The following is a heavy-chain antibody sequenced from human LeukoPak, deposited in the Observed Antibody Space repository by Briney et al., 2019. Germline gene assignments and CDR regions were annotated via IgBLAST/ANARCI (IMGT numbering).Heavy chain of an antibody. J-gene: IGHJ4*02. CDR1: GFSFSHYG. CDR3: ARDVRYRSGDSCGYYLDY. D-gene: IGHD2-15*01. V-gene: IGHV3-33*01. CDR2: IWYDGSNE. Sequence: GGSLRLSCAGSGFSFSHYGMHWVRQAPGKGLEWVAVIWYDGSNEDYVDSVKGRFSISRDNSKNTLYLQMNNVRADETAVYYCARDVRYRSGDSCGYYLDYWGQGTQVTVSS.